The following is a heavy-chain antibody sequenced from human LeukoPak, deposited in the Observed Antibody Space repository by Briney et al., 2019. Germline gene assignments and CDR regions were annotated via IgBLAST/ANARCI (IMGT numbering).Heavy chain of an antibody. CDR3: ATYSSLNRREFQY. CDR2: IKTDGSEK. Sequence: GGSLRLSCTTSGFNFRAYWMGWVRQAPGKGLQWVANIKTDGSEKYYVDSVKGRFTISRDNAKNSLYLQMNSLRAEDTAVYYCATYSSLNRREFQYWGQGTLLTVSS. J-gene: IGHJ1*01. D-gene: IGHD3-22*01. CDR1: GFNFRAYW. V-gene: IGHV3-7*01.